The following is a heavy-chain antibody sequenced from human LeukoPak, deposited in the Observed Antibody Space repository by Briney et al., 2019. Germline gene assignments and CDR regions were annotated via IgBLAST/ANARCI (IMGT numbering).Heavy chain of an antibody. Sequence: GGSLRLSCVASGFTFTSDAMNWVRQAPGKGLEWVSSTVSRGTTQYADSVKGRFTVSRDTSKNTLYLQMNSLRADDTAVYYCARDPGAAAGAIFDYWGQGTLVTVSS. J-gene: IGHJ4*02. D-gene: IGHD6-13*01. V-gene: IGHV3-23*01. CDR1: GFTFTSDA. CDR3: ARDPGAAAGAIFDY. CDR2: TVSRGTT.